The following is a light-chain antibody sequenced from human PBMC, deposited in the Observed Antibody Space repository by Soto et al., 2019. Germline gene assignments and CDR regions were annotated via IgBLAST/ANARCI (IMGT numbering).Light chain of an antibody. CDR3: QQRSNWLT. V-gene: IGKV3-11*01. Sequence: EVVLTQSPATLSLSPGERATLSCRASQSVSSYLAWYQQKPGQAPRLLIYDASNRAIGIPARFSGSGSGTDFTLTISSLEPEDFAVYHCQQRSNWLTFGGGTKVEIK. J-gene: IGKJ4*01. CDR1: QSVSSY. CDR2: DAS.